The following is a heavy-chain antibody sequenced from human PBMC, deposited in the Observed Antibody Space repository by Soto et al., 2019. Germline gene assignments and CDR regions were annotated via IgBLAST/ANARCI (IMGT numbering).Heavy chain of an antibody. V-gene: IGHV3-30*18. D-gene: IGHD6-13*01. CDR2: ISHDGRNK. Sequence: QVQLVESGGGVVQPGRSLRLSCAASGFSFSSYGMHWVRQAPGKGLEWVALISHDGRNKYYADSVRGRFTISRDNSKRTLDLQINTRRAEDTAVYSCAQDGETSRWVGVFHMWAPGPLVTVYS. CDR3: AQDGETSRWVGVFHM. J-gene: IGHJ3*02. CDR1: GFSFSSYG.